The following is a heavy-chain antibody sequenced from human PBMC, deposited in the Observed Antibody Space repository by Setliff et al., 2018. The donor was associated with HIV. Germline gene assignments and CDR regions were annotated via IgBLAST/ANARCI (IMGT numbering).Heavy chain of an antibody. Sequence: LSLTCTVSGGSIDSTSYYWGWIRQHPGKGLEWIGYIYYSGSTYYNPSLKSRVTISVDTSKNQFSLNLSSVNAADTAVYYCARAKVIATRSYMRYDYYVDVWGNGTTVTVSS. V-gene: IGHV4-31*03. J-gene: IGHJ6*03. CDR3: ARAKVIATRSYMRYDYYVDV. D-gene: IGHD2-15*01. CDR1: GGSIDSTSYY. CDR2: IYYSGST.